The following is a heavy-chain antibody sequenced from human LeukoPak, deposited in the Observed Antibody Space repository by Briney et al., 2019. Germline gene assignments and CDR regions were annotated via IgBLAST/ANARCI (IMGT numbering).Heavy chain of an antibody. D-gene: IGHD1-26*01. CDR1: GFTFSSYA. Sequence: PGGSLRLSCAASGFTFSSYAMSWVRQAPGKGLEWVSGIRGSGDSTYYADSVKGRFTISRNNSKNTLYLQMNSLRVEDTAVYYCATVQAGSNYEPFDYWGQGTLVTVSS. V-gene: IGHV3-23*01. CDR3: ATVQAGSNYEPFDY. J-gene: IGHJ4*02. CDR2: IRGSGDST.